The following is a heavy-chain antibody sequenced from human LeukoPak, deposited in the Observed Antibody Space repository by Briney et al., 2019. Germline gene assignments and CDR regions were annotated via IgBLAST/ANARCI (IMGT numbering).Heavy chain of an antibody. CDR1: GYTFTSYG. Sequence: ASVNLSSEASGYTFTSYGISWVRQAPGQGLEWMGWISAYNGNTNYAQKLQGRVTMTTDTSTSTAYMELRSLRSDDTAVYYCARDHVGVLDYRRQETMLTDSS. V-gene: IGHV1-18*01. CDR3: ARDHVGVLDY. J-gene: IGHJ4*02. D-gene: IGHD1-26*01. CDR2: ISAYNGNT.